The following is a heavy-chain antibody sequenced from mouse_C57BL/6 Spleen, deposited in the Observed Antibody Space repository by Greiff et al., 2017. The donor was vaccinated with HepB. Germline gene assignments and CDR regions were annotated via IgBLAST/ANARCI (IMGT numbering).Heavy chain of an antibody. V-gene: IGHV1-64*01. CDR3: ARRRENYYSNYEAMDY. Sequence: VQLQQPGAELVKPGASVKLSCKASGYTFTSYWMHWVKQRPGQGLEWIGMIHPNSGSTNYNEKFKSKATLTVDKSSSTAYMQLSSLTSEDSAVYYCARRRENYYSNYEAMDYWGQGTSVTVSS. D-gene: IGHD2-5*01. CDR2: IHPNSGST. J-gene: IGHJ4*01. CDR1: GYTFTSYW.